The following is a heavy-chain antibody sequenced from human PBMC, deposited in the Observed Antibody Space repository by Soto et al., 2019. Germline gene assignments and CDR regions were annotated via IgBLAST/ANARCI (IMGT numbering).Heavy chain of an antibody. CDR3: ARVYLFYDSSGYYGH. Sequence: QVQLQQWGAGLLKPSETLSLTCAVYGGSFSGYYWSWIRQPPGKGLEWIGEINHSGSTNYNPSLKSRVTISVDTSKNQFSLKLSSVTAADTAVYYCARVYLFYDSSGYYGHWGQGTLVTVSS. D-gene: IGHD3-22*01. CDR1: GGSFSGYY. CDR2: INHSGST. J-gene: IGHJ4*02. V-gene: IGHV4-34*01.